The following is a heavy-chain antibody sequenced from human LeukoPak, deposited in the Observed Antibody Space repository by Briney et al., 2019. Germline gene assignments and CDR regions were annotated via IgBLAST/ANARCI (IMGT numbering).Heavy chain of an antibody. D-gene: IGHD3-9*01. V-gene: IGHV3-23*01. CDR1: GFTFSTYV. CDR2: ISGSGDNT. J-gene: IGHJ4*02. CDR3: ANGSGYDTDFDY. Sequence: GGSLRLSCATSGFTFSTYVMSWVRQAPGKGLEWVSGISGSGDNTYYADSVKGRFTSSRDNSKNTLYLQMNSLRAEDTAVYYCANGSGYDTDFDYWGQGTLVTVSS.